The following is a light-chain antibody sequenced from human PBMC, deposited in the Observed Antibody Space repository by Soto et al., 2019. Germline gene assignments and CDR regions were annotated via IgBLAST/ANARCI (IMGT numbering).Light chain of an antibody. V-gene: IGKV1-5*01. CDR3: QQYNSYIT. CDR1: QSISSW. Sequence: DIQMTQSPSTLSASVGDRVTITCRASQSISSWLAWYQQKPGKAPKLLIYDASSLESGVPSRFSGSGSGTEFTITISSLQPDDFATYYCQQYNSYITFGQGTRLEIK. CDR2: DAS. J-gene: IGKJ5*01.